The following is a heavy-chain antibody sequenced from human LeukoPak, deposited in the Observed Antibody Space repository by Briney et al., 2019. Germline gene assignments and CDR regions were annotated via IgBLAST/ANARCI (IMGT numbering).Heavy chain of an antibody. J-gene: IGHJ4*02. CDR2: ISGSGGST. D-gene: IGHD3-10*01. V-gene: IGHV3-23*01. Sequence: GGSLRLSCAASGFTFSSYEMNWVRQAPGKGLEWVSAISGSGGSTYYADSVKGRFTISRDNSKNTLYLQMNSLRAEDTAVYYCAKCEYSGSGSYIDYWGQGTLVTVSS. CDR1: GFTFSSYE. CDR3: AKCEYSGSGSYIDY.